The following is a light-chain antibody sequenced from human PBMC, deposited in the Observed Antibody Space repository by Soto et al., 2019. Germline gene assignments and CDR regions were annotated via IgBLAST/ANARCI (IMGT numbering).Light chain of an antibody. V-gene: IGLV2-8*01. Sequence: QSALTQPPSASGSPGQSVTISCTGTSSDVGGYNYVSWYQKYPGRAPKLMIYEVTKRPSGVPDRFSGSKSGNTASLTVSGLQAEDEADYYCSSYAASNNFYFVFGGGTKLTVL. CDR1: SSDVGGYNY. J-gene: IGLJ3*02. CDR2: EVT. CDR3: SSYAASNNFYFV.